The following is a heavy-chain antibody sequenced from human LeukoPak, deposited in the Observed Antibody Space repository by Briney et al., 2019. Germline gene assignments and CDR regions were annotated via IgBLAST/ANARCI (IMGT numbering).Heavy chain of an antibody. Sequence: SETPSLTCAVYGGSFSGYYWSWIRQPPGKGLEWIGEINHSGSTNYNPSLKSRVTISVGTSKNQFSLKLSSVTAADTAVYYCARYDFWSGSNYYYGMDVWGQGTTVTVSS. CDR1: GGSFSGYY. V-gene: IGHV4-34*01. CDR3: ARYDFWSGSNYYYGMDV. CDR2: INHSGST. J-gene: IGHJ6*02. D-gene: IGHD3-3*01.